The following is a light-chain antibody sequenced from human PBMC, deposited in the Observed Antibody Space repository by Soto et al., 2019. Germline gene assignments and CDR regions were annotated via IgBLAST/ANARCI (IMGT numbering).Light chain of an antibody. V-gene: IGKV3-20*01. CDR2: GAS. CDR1: QSVSSSY. Sequence: EIVLTQSPGTLSLSPGERATLSCRASQSVSSSYLAWYQQKPGQAPRLLIYGASRRATGITDRFSGSGSGTDFTLTISRLEPEDFAVYYCQQYGSSPAFGQGTKVQI. J-gene: IGKJ1*01. CDR3: QQYGSSPA.